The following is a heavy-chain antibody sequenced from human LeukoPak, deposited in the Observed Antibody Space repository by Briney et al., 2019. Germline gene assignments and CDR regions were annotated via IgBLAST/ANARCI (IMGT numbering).Heavy chain of an antibody. CDR2: INHSGST. Sequence: SETLSLTCAVYGGSFSGYYWSWIRQPPGKGLEWIGEINHSGSTNYNPSLKSRVTISVDTSKNQFSLKLSSVTAADTAVYYCAGASGDYGGFGFDYWGQGTLVTVSS. D-gene: IGHD4-23*01. J-gene: IGHJ4*02. CDR1: GGSFSGYY. V-gene: IGHV4-34*01. CDR3: AGASGDYGGFGFDY.